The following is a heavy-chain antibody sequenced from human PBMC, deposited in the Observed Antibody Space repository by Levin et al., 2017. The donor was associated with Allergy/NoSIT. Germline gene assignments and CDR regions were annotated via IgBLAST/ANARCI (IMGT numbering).Heavy chain of an antibody. J-gene: IGHJ4*02. CDR2: IHYSGNT. CDR3: ARRGYYYKRDDSPHDY. D-gene: IGHD3-22*01. V-gene: IGHV4-39*01. CDR1: GGSISSASYY. Sequence: PSETLSLTCTVSGGSISSASYYWDWVRQPPGKGLEWIGSIHYSGNTYYNPSLKSRVTISVDTSKNQFSLKLSSVTAADTAVYYCARRGYYYKRDDSPHDYWAQGTLVTVSS.